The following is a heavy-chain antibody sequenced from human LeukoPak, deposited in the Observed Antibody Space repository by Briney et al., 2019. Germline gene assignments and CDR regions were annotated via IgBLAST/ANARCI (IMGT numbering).Heavy chain of an antibody. J-gene: IGHJ4*02. CDR2: ISADGGDI. D-gene: IGHD1-26*01. V-gene: IGHV3-23*01. CDR3: AKDPPHSDRSIYSDNS. Sequence: PGGSLRLSCAAYGFIFSNNIMNWVRQAPGKGLEWVSVISADGGDIYYADSVNGRFTISRDNSKNTLHLQMDSLRAEDTAVYYCAKDPPHSDRSIYSDNSWGQGTLVTVSS. CDR1: GFIFSNNI.